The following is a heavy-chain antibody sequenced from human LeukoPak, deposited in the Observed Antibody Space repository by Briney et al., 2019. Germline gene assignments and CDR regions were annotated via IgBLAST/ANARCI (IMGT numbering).Heavy chain of an antibody. D-gene: IGHD2-15*01. Sequence: GGSLRLSCAASGFTFSSYWMSWVRQAPGKGLEWVANIYQDGSEQHYVDSVKGRFTISRDNAKNSLYLQMNSLRAEDTAAYYCTRRAGGSSRRDYWGQGTLVTVSS. CDR1: GFTFSSYW. CDR2: IYQDGSEQ. V-gene: IGHV3-7*05. CDR3: TRRAGGSSRRDY. J-gene: IGHJ4*02.